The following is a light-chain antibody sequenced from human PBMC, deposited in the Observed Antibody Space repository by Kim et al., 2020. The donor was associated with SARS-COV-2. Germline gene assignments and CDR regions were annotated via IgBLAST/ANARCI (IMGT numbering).Light chain of an antibody. CDR1: QSNIGDNT. J-gene: IGLJ2*01. V-gene: IGLV1-44*01. CDR2: NNN. Sequence: QPALTQAPSTSGTPGQRVTISCSGSQSNIGDNTVDWYQQLPGTAPKLLIYNNNLRPSGVPDRFSGSRFGTSASLAISGLQSEDEGDYYCATWDDRLDGRVFGGGTTLTVL. CDR3: ATWDDRLDGRV.